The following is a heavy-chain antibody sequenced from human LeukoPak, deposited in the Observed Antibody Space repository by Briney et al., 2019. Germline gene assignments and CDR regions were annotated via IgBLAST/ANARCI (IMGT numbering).Heavy chain of an antibody. V-gene: IGHV3-33*01. CDR3: ARDSTYCSGGSCYSGEEGTFDY. J-gene: IGHJ4*02. Sequence: PGRSLRLSCAASGFTFSSYSMHWVRQAPGKGLEWVAVIWYDGSNKYYADSVKGRFTISRDNSKNTLYLQMNSLRAEDTAVYYCARDSTYCSGGSCYSGEEGTFDYWGQGTLVTVSS. CDR1: GFTFSSYS. CDR2: IWYDGSNK. D-gene: IGHD2-15*01.